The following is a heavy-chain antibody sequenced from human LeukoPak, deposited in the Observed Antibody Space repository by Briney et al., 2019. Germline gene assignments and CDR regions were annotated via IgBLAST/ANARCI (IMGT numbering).Heavy chain of an antibody. CDR1: GGSISSSSYY. CDR2: FYYSGST. V-gene: IGHV4-39*01. CDR3: ARHSHEIAAAEY. Sequence: SETLSLTCTVSGGSISSSSYYWGWIRQPPGKGLEWIGSFYYSGSTYYNPSLKSRVTISVDTSKNQFSLRLSSVTAADTAVYYGARHSHEIAAAEYWGQGTLVTVSS. D-gene: IGHD6-13*01. J-gene: IGHJ4*02.